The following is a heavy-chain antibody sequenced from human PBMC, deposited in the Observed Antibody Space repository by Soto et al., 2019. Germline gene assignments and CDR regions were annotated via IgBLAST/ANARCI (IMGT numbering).Heavy chain of an antibody. V-gene: IGHV1-46*01. CDR3: AREENCSDGICYSEYFQR. J-gene: IGHJ1*01. CDR1: GYIFTAYS. Sequence: VASVKVSCKASGYIFTAYSMHWVRQAPGQGLEWMGVVNPSGGSTNYAQKFQGRITMTRDTSTSTVYMDLSSLTSEDTAVHYCAREENCSDGICYSEYFQRWGQGTLVTVSS. D-gene: IGHD2-15*01. CDR2: VNPSGGST.